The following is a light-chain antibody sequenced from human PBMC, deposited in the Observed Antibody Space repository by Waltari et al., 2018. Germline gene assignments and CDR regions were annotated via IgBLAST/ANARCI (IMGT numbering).Light chain of an antibody. CDR1: SPNIGARYD. Sequence: QSVLTQPPSVSGAPGQRVTISCTGSSPNIGARYDVHWYQQLPGPAPKLLIYGNSNRPSGVPDRFSGSKSGTSASLAITGLQAEDEADYYCQSYDSSLSVVFGGGTKLTVL. CDR3: QSYDSSLSVV. J-gene: IGLJ2*01. V-gene: IGLV1-40*01. CDR2: GNS.